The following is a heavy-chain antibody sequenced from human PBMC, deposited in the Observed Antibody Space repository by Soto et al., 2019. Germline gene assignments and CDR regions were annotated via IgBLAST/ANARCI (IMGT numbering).Heavy chain of an antibody. V-gene: IGHV3-74*01. D-gene: IGHD3-22*01. Sequence: HPGWSLRLSCAASGFTFSSYAMSLVRQGPGKGLEWVSRIHSDGSSALYADSVKGRFTVSRDKTRNTLYLQMNSLTAEDTAVYYCTRLGTYYDSSGLAYWGKGTLVTVSS. CDR2: IHSDGSSA. CDR3: TRLGTYYDSSGLAY. J-gene: IGHJ1*01. CDR1: GFTFSSYA.